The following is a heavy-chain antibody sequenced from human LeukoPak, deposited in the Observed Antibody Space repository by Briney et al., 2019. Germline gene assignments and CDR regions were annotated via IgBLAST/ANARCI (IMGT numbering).Heavy chain of an antibody. J-gene: IGHJ4*02. V-gene: IGHV3-74*01. CDR1: RFTFSSYG. D-gene: IGHD3-10*01. CDR3: ARGPYYYGSGSFPEIDY. CDR2: INSDGSST. Sequence: SGGSLRLSCAASRFTFSSYGMHWVRQAPGKGLVWVSRINSDGSSTSYADSVRGRFSISRDNAKNSLYLQMNSLRAEDTAVYYCARGPYYYGSGSFPEIDYWGQGTLVTVSS.